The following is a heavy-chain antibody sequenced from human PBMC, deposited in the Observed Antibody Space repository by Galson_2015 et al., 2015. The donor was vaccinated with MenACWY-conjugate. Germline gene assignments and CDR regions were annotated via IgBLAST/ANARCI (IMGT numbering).Heavy chain of an antibody. J-gene: IGHJ6*03. CDR2: IRYDGSNK. CDR3: ANMALTMVRGVHYYYYYMDV. D-gene: IGHD3-10*01. CDR1: GSTFSSYG. Sequence: SLRLSCAASGSTFSSYGMHWVRQAPGKGLEWVAFIRYDGSNKYYADSVKGRFTISRDNSKNTLYLQMNSLRAEDTAVYYCANMALTMVRGVHYYYYYMDVWGKGTTVTVSS. V-gene: IGHV3-30*02.